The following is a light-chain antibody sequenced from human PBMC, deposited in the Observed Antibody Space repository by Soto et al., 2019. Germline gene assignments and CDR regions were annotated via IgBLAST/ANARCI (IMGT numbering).Light chain of an antibody. V-gene: IGLV2-14*01. CDR1: SGAVGPYDY. J-gene: IGLJ3*02. Sequence: QSALTQPASVSGSPGQSITISCTGTSGAVGPYDYVSWYQQHPGKAPKLMIYEVSNRPSGVSNRFSGSKSGNTASLTISGLQAEDEADYYCSSYTTSSTLVFGGGTQLTVL. CDR3: SSYTTSSTLV. CDR2: EVS.